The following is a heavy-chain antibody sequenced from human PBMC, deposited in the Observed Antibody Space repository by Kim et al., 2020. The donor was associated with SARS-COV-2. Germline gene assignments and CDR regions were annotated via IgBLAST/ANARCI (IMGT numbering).Heavy chain of an antibody. D-gene: IGHD3-3*01. CDR1: GYTFTSYA. CDR2: INTNTGNP. V-gene: IGHV7-4-1*02. CDR3: ARDPDDFWSGAGAYCFDY. J-gene: IGHJ4*02. Sequence: ASVKVSCKASGYTFTSYAMNWVRQAPGQGLEWMGWINTNTGNPTYAQGFTGRFVFSLDTSVSTAYLQISSLKAEDTAVYYCARDPDDFWSGAGAYCFDYWGQGTLVSVS.